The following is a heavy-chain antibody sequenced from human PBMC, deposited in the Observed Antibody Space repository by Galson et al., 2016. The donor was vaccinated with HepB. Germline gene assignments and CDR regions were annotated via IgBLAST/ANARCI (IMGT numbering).Heavy chain of an antibody. D-gene: IGHD3-22*01. CDR1: GDSVSSDSAT. CDR3: ARVPLLFVDAVGYDAFDI. CDR2: TYYRSKWHN. J-gene: IGHJ3*02. Sequence: CAISGDSVSSDSATWNWIRQSPSRGLEWLGRTYYRSKWHNDCALSVKSRISINAETSKNQISLQLNSVSPEDTAVYYCARVPLLFVDAVGYDAFDIWGQGTLVTVSS. V-gene: IGHV6-1*01.